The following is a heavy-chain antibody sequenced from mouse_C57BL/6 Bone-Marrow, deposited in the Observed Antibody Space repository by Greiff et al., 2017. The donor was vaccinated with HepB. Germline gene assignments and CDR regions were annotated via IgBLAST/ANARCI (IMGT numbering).Heavy chain of an antibody. D-gene: IGHD2-14*01. Sequence: VQLKESGGGLVQPGGSLKLSCAASGFTFSDYYMYWVRQTPEKRLEWVAYISNGGGSTYYPDTVKGRFTISRDNAKNTLYLQMSRLKSEDTAMYYCARHEVRRGFDYWGQGTTLTVSS. CDR3: ARHEVRRGFDY. V-gene: IGHV5-12*01. CDR1: GFTFSDYY. CDR2: ISNGGGST. J-gene: IGHJ2*01.